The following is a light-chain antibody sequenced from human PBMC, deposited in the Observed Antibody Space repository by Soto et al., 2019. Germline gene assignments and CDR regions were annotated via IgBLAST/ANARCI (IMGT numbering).Light chain of an antibody. V-gene: IGKV1-8*01. CDR3: QQYYSYPYT. CDR2: GAS. J-gene: IGKJ2*01. CDR1: QDIHIY. Sequence: AIRMTQSPPSMSASTGDGVNITCRASQDIHIYLAWYQQKPGGAPKVLISGASTLQSGVPSRFSGSGSGTEFALTIRSLQAEDFATYYWQQYYSYPYTFGQGTKLEIK.